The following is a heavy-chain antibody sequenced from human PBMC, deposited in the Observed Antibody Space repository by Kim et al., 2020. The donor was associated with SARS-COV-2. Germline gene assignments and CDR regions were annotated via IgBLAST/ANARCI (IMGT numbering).Heavy chain of an antibody. V-gene: IGHV3-9*01. J-gene: IGHJ4*02. CDR3: AKSRIVVVPAAGFDY. Sequence: DSVEGRFTISRDNAKVSLYLQMNSLGAEDTALYYCAKSRIVVVPAAGFDYWGQGTLVTVSS. D-gene: IGHD2-2*01.